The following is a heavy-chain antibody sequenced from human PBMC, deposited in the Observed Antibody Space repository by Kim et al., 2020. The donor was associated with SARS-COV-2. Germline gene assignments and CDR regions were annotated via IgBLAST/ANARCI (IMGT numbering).Heavy chain of an antibody. CDR3: TRGRADDYGDYGWFDP. CDR2: IRSKAYGGTT. D-gene: IGHD4-17*01. V-gene: IGHV3-49*03. CDR1: GFTFGDYA. J-gene: IGHJ5*02. Sequence: GGSLRLSCTASGFTFGDYAMSWFRQAPGKGLEWVGFIRSKAYGGTTEYAASVKGRFTISRDDSKSIAYLQMNSLKTEDTAVYYCTRGRADDYGDYGWFDPWGQGTLVTVSS.